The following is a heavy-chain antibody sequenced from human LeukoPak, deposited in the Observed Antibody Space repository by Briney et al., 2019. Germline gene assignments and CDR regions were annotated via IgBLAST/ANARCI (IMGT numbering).Heavy chain of an antibody. V-gene: IGHV3-9*01. J-gene: IGHJ4*02. CDR2: ISWNSGSI. CDR3: AKDIASYGSGSYDY. D-gene: IGHD3-10*01. Sequence: VSGISWNSGSIGYADSVKGRFTISRDNAKNSLYLQMNSLRAEDTALYYCAKDIASYGSGSYDYWGQGTLVTVSS.